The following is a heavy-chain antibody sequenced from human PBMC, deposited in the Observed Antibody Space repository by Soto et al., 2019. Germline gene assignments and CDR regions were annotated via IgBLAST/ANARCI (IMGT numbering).Heavy chain of an antibody. D-gene: IGHD6-6*01. CDR3: ARGGQQLVPYYYSGMDV. V-gene: IGHV5-51*01. J-gene: IGHJ6*02. CDR2: IYPGDSDT. Sequence: PGESLKISCKGSGYSFTSYWIGWVRQMPGKGLEWMGIIYPGDSDTRYSPSFQGQVTISADKSISTAYLQWSSLKASDTAMYYCARGGQQLVPYYYSGMDVWGQGTTVTVSS. CDR1: GYSFTSYW.